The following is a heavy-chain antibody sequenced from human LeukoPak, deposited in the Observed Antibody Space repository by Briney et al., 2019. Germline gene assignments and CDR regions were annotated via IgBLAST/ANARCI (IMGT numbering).Heavy chain of an antibody. CDR3: ARGDYYGSGNSDY. J-gene: IGHJ4*02. D-gene: IGHD3-10*01. Sequence: PSETLSLTCAVYGGSFSGYYWSWIRQPPGKGLEWIGEINHSGSTNYNPSLKSRVTISVDTSKNQFSLTLSSVTAADTAVYYCARGDYYGSGNSDYWGQGTLVTVSS. CDR2: INHSGST. V-gene: IGHV4-34*01. CDR1: GGSFSGYY.